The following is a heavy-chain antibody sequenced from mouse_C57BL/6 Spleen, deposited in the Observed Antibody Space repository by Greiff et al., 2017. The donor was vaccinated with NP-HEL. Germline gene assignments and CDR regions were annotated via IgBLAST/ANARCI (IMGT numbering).Heavy chain of an antibody. D-gene: IGHD1-1*01. J-gene: IGHJ4*01. CDR3: ARHYEGAMDY. CDR1: GFTFSDDG. Sequence: EVQLVESGGGLVKPGGSLKLSCAASGFTFSDDGMHWVRQAPEKGLEWVAYISSGSSTIYYADTVKGRFTISRDNAKNTLFLQMTSLRSEDTAMYYCARHYEGAMDYWGQGTSVTVSS. V-gene: IGHV5-17*01. CDR2: ISSGSSTI.